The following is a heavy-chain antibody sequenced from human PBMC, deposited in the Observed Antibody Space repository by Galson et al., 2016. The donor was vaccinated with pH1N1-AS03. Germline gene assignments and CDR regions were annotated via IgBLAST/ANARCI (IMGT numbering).Heavy chain of an antibody. J-gene: IGHJ6*02. D-gene: IGHD4-11*01. CDR3: AKDHSNFYGMDV. CDR2: IGVTGKST. Sequence: SLRLSCAASGFTFSNYAMTWVRQIPRKGLEWVSVIGVTGKSTRYADSVKGRFTISRDNSKNTVYLQMNSLRAEDTAVYYCAKDHSNFYGMDVWGQGTTVTVSS. V-gene: IGHV3-23*01. CDR1: GFTFSNYA.